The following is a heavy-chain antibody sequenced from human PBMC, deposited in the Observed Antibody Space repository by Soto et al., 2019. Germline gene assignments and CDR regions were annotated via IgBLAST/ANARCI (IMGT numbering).Heavy chain of an antibody. CDR1: GGSVSSGSYY. CDR2: IYYSGST. V-gene: IGHV4-61*01. CDR3: ARSITIFGGMDV. Sequence: SETLSLTCTVSGGSVSSGSYYWSWIRQPPGKGLEWIGYIYYSGSTNYNPSLKSRVTISVDTSKNQFSLKLSSVTAADTAVYYCARSITIFGGMDVWGQGTTVTVSS. J-gene: IGHJ6*02. D-gene: IGHD3-3*01.